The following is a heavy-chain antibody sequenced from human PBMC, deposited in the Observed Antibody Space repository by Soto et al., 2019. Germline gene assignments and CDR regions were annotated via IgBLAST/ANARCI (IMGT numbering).Heavy chain of an antibody. J-gene: IGHJ4*02. CDR2: INPNSGGT. D-gene: IGHD2-2*01. Sequence: SLKVSCKASAYTFTGYYMHWVRQAPGQGLEWMGWINPNSGGTNYAQKFQGRVTMTRDTSISTAYMELSRLRSDDTAVYYCASGDCSSTSCPDGYWGQGTLVTVSS. V-gene: IGHV1-2*02. CDR1: AYTFTGYY. CDR3: ASGDCSSTSCPDGY.